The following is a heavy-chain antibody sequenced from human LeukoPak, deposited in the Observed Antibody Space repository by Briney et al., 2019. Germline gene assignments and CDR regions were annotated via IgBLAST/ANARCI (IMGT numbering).Heavy chain of an antibody. CDR1: GNSFASHW. V-gene: IGHV5-51*01. Sequence: PGESLKISCKGSGNSFASHWIGWVRQMPGKGLEWMGIIYPADSDTRYSPSFEGQVTISADKPISTAYVQWNSLKASDTATYYCARRDYGGNSHFDYWGQGTLVTVSS. D-gene: IGHD4-23*01. J-gene: IGHJ4*02. CDR3: ARRDYGGNSHFDY. CDR2: IYPADSDT.